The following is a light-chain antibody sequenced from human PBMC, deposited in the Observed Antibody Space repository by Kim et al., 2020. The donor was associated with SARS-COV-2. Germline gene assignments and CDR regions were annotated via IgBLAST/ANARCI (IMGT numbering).Light chain of an antibody. J-gene: IGKJ5*01. CDR1: QSVGSN. CDR3: QKYNSWPIT. V-gene: IGKV3-15*01. CDR2: GAS. Sequence: EVVMTQSPATLSVSPGERATLSCRASQSVGSNLAWYQQKPGQAPRLLIYGASTRATGSPARFSGSGSGTEFTLTISSLQSDDFVVYYCQKYNSWPITFGQGTRLEIK.